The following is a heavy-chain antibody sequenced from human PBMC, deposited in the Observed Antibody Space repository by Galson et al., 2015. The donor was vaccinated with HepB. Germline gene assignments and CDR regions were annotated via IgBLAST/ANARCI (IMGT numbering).Heavy chain of an antibody. V-gene: IGHV3-23*01. CDR1: GFTFSNYA. Sequence: SLRLSCAAPGFTFSNYAMTWVRQAPGKGLEWVSSISESGGYTDYADSAKGRFTISRDNAKNALYLRVNSLRVDDTAVYYCAKHEGQHWGQGTLVTVSS. CDR2: ISESGGYT. J-gene: IGHJ1*01. CDR3: AKHEGQH.